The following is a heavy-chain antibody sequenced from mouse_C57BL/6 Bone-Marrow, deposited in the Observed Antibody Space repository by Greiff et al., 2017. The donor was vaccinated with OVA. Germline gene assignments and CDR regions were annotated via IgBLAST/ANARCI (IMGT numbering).Heavy chain of an antibody. CDR3: ARGQLRLRCDY. CDR2: LDPSDSYT. CDR1: GYTFTSYW. Sequence: QVQLQQPGAELVMPGASVKLSCKASGYTFTSYWMHWVKQRPGQGLEWIGELDPSDSYTNYNQKFKGKSTLTVDKSSSTAYMQLSRLTSEDSAVYYCARGQLRLRCDYWGQGTTLTVSS. V-gene: IGHV1-69*01. J-gene: IGHJ2*01. D-gene: IGHD3-2*02.